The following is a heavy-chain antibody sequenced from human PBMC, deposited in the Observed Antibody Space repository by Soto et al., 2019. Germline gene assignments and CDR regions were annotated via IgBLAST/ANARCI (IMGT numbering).Heavy chain of an antibody. Sequence: SETLSLTCTVSGGSISSYYWSWIRQPPGKGLEWIGYIYYSGSTNYNPSLKSRVTISVDTSKNQFSLKLSSVTAADTAVYYCARDHRYNWNYGVNWFDPWGQGTLVTVSS. V-gene: IGHV4-59*01. CDR2: IYYSGST. CDR1: GGSISSYY. J-gene: IGHJ5*02. D-gene: IGHD1-7*01. CDR3: ARDHRYNWNYGVNWFDP.